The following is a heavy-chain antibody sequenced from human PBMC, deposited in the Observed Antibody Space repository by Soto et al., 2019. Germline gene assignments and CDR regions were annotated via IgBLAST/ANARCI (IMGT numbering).Heavy chain of an antibody. CDR3: ARDSGDYGDYEGYFDY. Sequence: VLSLRLPYGAAELKSVDFGIRRVRQATSKGLEWVAVISYDGSNKYYADSVKGRFTISRDNSKNTLYLQMNSLRAEDTAVYYCARDSGDYGDYEGYFDYWGQGTLVTVSS. CDR1: ELKSVDFG. J-gene: IGHJ4*02. V-gene: IGHV3-30-3*01. D-gene: IGHD4-17*01. CDR2: ISYDGSNK.